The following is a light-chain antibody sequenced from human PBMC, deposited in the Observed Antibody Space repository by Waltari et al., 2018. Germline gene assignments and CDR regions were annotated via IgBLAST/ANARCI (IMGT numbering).Light chain of an antibody. CDR1: NLSSKS. J-gene: IGLJ1*01. Sequence: SYVLTQPPSLSVAPGETARLTCGGNNLSSKSVHWYRQRPGQAPVLVISYDSDRPSGIPDRLSGSNSGNTATLTISRVEAGDEADYYCQVWDANTDPGVFGTGTEVTVL. CDR3: QVWDANTDPGV. V-gene: IGLV3-21*01. CDR2: YDS.